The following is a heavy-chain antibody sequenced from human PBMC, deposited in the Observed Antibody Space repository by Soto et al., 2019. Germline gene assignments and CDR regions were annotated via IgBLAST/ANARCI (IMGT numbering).Heavy chain of an antibody. D-gene: IGHD6-19*01. CDR2: ISGNDGSTT. J-gene: IGHJ4*02. Sequence: EVQLLESGGGLAQPGGSLRLSCAVSGITFTNYAMGWVRQAPGKGLEWVSGISGNDGSTTHYADSVKGRFTISRDNSKNILFLQMNSLRAEDTAVYYCAKHRGFVAGPFDSWGQGTLVIVSS. CDR3: AKHRGFVAGPFDS. V-gene: IGHV3-23*01. CDR1: GITFTNYA.